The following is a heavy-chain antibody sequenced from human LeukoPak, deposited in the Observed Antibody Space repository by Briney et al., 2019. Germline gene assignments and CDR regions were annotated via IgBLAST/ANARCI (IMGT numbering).Heavy chain of an antibody. CDR3: ARDPRGSEFSHFAS. D-gene: IGHD1-26*01. J-gene: IGHJ4*02. CDR1: GGSINNYY. CDR2: IKQDGKET. Sequence: PSETLSLTCTVSGGSINNYYWSWIRQSPGKGLEWVANIKQDGKETHYVDSVKGRFTISRDNAKSALSLQMSSLRAEDTAVYYCARDPRGSEFSHFASWGQGTLVTVSS. V-gene: IGHV3-7*01.